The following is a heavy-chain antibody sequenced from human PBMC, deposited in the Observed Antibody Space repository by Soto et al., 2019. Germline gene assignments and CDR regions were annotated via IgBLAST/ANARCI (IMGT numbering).Heavy chain of an antibody. CDR1: GYTFTSYD. V-gene: IGHV1-8*01. CDR2: MNPNSGNA. D-gene: IGHD6-19*01. J-gene: IGHJ6*02. CDR3: ARGDPAGYSSGWDKDGMDV. Sequence: ASVKVSCKASGYTFTSYDIHWVRQATGQGLEWMGWMNPNSGNAGYAQKFQGRVTMTRNTSISTAYMELSSLRSEDTAVYYCARGDPAGYSSGWDKDGMDVWGQGTTVTVSS.